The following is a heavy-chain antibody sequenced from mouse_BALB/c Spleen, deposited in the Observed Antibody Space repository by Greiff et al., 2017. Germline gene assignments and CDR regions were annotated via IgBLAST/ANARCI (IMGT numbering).Heavy chain of an antibody. Sequence: VQLKESGPGLVKPSQSLSLTCSVTGYSITSGYYWNWIRQFPGNKLEWMGYISYDGSNNYNPSLKNRISITRDTSKNQFFLKLNSVTTEDTATYYCAREVYGSSYGWFAYWGQGTLVTFSA. CDR2: ISYDGSN. CDR1: GYSITSGYY. V-gene: IGHV3-6*02. CDR3: AREVYGSSYGWFAY. D-gene: IGHD1-1*01. J-gene: IGHJ3*01.